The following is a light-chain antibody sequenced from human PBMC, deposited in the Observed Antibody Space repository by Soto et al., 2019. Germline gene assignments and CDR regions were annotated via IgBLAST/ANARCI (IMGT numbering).Light chain of an antibody. CDR2: AAS. Sequence: DIQMTQSPSSLSASVGDRVTITCRASQSISSYLNWYQQKPGKAPKLLIYAASSLQSGVPSRFSGSGSGTDFTLTISSLQPEDFATYYCQQSYSTPHPFGQGTKLPIK. CDR1: QSISSY. V-gene: IGKV1-39*01. J-gene: IGKJ2*01. CDR3: QQSYSTPHP.